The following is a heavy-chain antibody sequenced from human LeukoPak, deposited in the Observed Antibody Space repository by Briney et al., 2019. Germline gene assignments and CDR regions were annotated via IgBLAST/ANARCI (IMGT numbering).Heavy chain of an antibody. CDR3: AKHVVGARSFDY. CDR2: ISGSGGST. V-gene: IGHV3-23*01. CDR1: GFTFSSYA. Sequence: EGSLRLSCAASGFTFSSYAMSWVRQAPGKGLEWVSAISGSGGSTYYADSVKGRFTISRDNSKNTLYLQMNSLRAEDTAVYYCAKHVVGARSFDYWGQGTLVTVSS. D-gene: IGHD1-26*01. J-gene: IGHJ4*02.